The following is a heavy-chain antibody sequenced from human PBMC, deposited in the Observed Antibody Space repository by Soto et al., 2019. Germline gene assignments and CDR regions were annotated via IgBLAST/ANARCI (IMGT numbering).Heavy chain of an antibody. V-gene: IGHV1-18*04. CDR1: GYPFSSYG. CDR2: TSAFYGNS. D-gene: IGHD2-15*01. CDR3: ARLVVAGSPLDY. Sequence: QGHLVQSAAEVKKPGASVTVSCKASGYPFSSYGITWVRQAPGQGLEWMGWTSAFYGNSTYSEKFQRRVTMTIDTSTSTAYMDLTSLKSADTAVYYCARLVVAGSPLDYWGQGTLVTVSS. J-gene: IGHJ4*02.